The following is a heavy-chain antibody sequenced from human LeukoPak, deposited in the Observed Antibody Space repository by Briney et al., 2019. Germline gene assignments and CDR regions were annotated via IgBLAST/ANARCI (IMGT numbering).Heavy chain of an antibody. CDR1: GYSFTSYW. D-gene: IGHD3-3*01. J-gene: IGHJ4*02. CDR2: IYPGDSDT. V-gene: IGHV5-51*01. CDR3: ARQGVVITAFDY. Sequence: GESLKISCKGFGYSFTSYWIGWVPRLHGKGVEGMGIIYPGDSDTRHSPSFQAQVTISAHKSISTAYLQWSSLKASDTATYHCARQGVVITAFDYWGQGPLVTVSS.